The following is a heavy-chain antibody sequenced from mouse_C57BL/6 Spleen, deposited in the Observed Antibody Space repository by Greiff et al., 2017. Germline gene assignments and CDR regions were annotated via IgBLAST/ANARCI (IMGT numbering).Heavy chain of an antibody. D-gene: IGHD4-1*01. V-gene: IGHV1-15*01. CDR1: GYTFTDYE. Sequence: VQLQQSAAELVRPGASVTLSCKASGYTFTDYEMHWVKQTPVHGLEWIGAIDPETGGTAYNQKFKGKAILTADRSSSTAYMELRSLTSEDSAVYYCTRRLGPFDYWGQGTTLTVSS. J-gene: IGHJ2*01. CDR3: TRRLGPFDY. CDR2: IDPETGGT.